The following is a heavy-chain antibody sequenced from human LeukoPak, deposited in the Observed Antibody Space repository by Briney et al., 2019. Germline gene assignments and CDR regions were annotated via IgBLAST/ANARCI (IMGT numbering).Heavy chain of an antibody. Sequence: ASVKVSCKASGYTFISYGISWVRQAPGQGLEWMGWISAYNGNTNYAQKLQGRVTMTTDTSTSTAYMELRSLRSDDTAVYYCARDPGYCSSTSCYTGYYYGMDVWGQGTTVTVSS. CDR2: ISAYNGNT. V-gene: IGHV1-18*01. CDR1: GYTFISYG. J-gene: IGHJ6*02. CDR3: ARDPGYCSSTSCYTGYYYGMDV. D-gene: IGHD2-2*02.